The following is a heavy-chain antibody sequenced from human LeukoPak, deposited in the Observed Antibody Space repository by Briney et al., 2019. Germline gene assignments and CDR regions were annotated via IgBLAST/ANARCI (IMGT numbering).Heavy chain of an antibody. V-gene: IGHV3-9*01. J-gene: IGHJ2*01. D-gene: IGHD3-16*01. CDR2: ISWNSGSI. Sequence: GGSLRLSCAASGFIFEDYAMHWLRQAPGKGLEWVSGISWNSGSIGYADSVKGRFTISRDNAKNSLYLQMNSLRTEDTAFYYCTKDVFDFGGYFELWGRGTQVTVSS. CDR1: GFIFEDYA. CDR3: TKDVFDFGGYFEL.